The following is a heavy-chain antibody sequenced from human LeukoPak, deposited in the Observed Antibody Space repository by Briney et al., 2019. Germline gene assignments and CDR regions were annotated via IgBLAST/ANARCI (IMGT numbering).Heavy chain of an antibody. Sequence: GGSLRLPCAASGFTFSSYAMSWVRQAPGKGLEWVSATIGSGGSTYYADSVKGRFTISRDNSKNTLYLQMNSLRAEDTAVYYCAKVARAGYYDSSGYPSFRYWGQGTLVTVSS. CDR2: TIGSGGST. J-gene: IGHJ4*02. V-gene: IGHV3-23*01. CDR1: GFTFSSYA. D-gene: IGHD3-22*01. CDR3: AKVARAGYYDSSGYPSFRY.